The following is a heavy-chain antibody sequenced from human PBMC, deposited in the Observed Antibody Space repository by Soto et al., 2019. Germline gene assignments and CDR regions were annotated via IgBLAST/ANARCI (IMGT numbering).Heavy chain of an antibody. Sequence: GGSLRLSCAASGFTFSSYGMHWFRQAPGKGLEWVAVISYDGSNKYYADSVKGRFTISRDNSKNTLYLQMNSLRAEDTAVYYCAKSKTAMVPYYFDYWGQGTLVTVSS. CDR3: AKSKTAMVPYYFDY. V-gene: IGHV3-30*18. CDR2: ISYDGSNK. D-gene: IGHD5-18*01. J-gene: IGHJ4*02. CDR1: GFTFSSYG.